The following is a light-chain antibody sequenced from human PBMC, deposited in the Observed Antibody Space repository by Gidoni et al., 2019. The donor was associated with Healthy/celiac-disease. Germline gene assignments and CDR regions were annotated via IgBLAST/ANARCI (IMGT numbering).Light chain of an antibody. V-gene: IGKV1-39*01. J-gene: IGKJ5*01. CDR2: SAS. Sequence: DIQMTQSQSSLSASVGDRVTITCRASQSISSYLNWYQQKPGKAPKLLIYSASSLQSVVPSRFSGSGSGTDFTLTISSLQPEDFATYYCQQSYSTPITFGQGTRLEIK. CDR3: QQSYSTPIT. CDR1: QSISSY.